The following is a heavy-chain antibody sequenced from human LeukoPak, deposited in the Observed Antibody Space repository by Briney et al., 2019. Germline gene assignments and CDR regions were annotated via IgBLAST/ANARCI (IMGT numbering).Heavy chain of an antibody. CDR3: ARGQDIVVVVAATDKFDY. Sequence: SETLSLTCAVYGGSFSGYYWSWIRQPPGKGLEWIGEINHSGRTYYNPSLKSRVTISVDTSKNQFSLKLSSVTAADTAVYYCARGQDIVVVVAATDKFDYWGQGTLV. J-gene: IGHJ4*02. CDR2: INHSGRT. D-gene: IGHD2-15*01. CDR1: GGSFSGYY. V-gene: IGHV4-34*01.